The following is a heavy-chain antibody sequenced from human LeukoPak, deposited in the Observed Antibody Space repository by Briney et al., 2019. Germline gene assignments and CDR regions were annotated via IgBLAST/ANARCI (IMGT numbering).Heavy chain of an antibody. D-gene: IGHD2-21*02. CDR2: ISTDGISR. V-gene: IGHV3-74*01. CDR3: VRGTSRENGYGGDGPY. J-gene: IGHJ4*02. Sequence: LPGGSLRLSCAGSDFTFSTYWMHWVRQAPGKGLVWVSRISTDGISRTYADSVKGRFTISRDNARNTLFLQMDSLRAEDTAVYYCVRGTSRENGYGGDGPYWGQGTLVIVSS. CDR1: DFTFSTYW.